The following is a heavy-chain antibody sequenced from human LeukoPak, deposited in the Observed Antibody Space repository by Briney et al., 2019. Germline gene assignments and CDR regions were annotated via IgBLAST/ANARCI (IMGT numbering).Heavy chain of an antibody. CDR3: ARDLGHTGYDLYDY. Sequence: GGSLRLSCAASGINLRGYWMAWVRQAPGKGLEWVANMKQDGSEKYYVDSVKGRFTISRDNAKNSLYLEMNSLRVEDTAVYYCARDLGHTGYDLYDYWGQGTLVTVSS. D-gene: IGHD5-12*01. CDR2: MKQDGSEK. J-gene: IGHJ4*02. V-gene: IGHV3-7*01. CDR1: GINLRGYW.